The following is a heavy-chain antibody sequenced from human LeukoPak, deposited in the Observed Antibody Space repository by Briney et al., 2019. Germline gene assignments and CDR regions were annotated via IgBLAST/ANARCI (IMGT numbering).Heavy chain of an antibody. CDR2: ISGSGGST. CDR1: GFTFSSYA. CDR3: AKDLRGYYDSSGYGNDAFDI. D-gene: IGHD3-22*01. Sequence: GGSLRLSCAASGFTFSSYAMSWVRQAPGKGLEWVSAISGSGGSTYYADSVKGRFTISRDNSKNTLYLQMNSLRAEHTAVYYCAKDLRGYYDSSGYGNDAFDIWGQGTMVTVSS. J-gene: IGHJ3*02. V-gene: IGHV3-23*01.